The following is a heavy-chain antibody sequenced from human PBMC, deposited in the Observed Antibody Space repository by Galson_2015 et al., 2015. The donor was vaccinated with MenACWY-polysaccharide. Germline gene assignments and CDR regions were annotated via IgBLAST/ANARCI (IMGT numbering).Heavy chain of an antibody. CDR3: ALYKSRLGELSFVLDY. V-gene: IGHV3-23*01. Sequence: SLRLSCAASGFTFSSYAMSWVRQAPGKGLEWVAAISGSGGSTYYADSVKGRFTISRDNSKNTLYLQMNSLRAEDTAVYYCALYKSRLGELSFVLDYWGQGTLVTVSS. D-gene: IGHD3-16*02. CDR1: GFTFSSYA. J-gene: IGHJ4*02. CDR2: ISGSGGST.